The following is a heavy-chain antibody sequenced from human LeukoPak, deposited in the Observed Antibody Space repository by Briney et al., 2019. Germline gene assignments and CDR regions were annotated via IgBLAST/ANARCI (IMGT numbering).Heavy chain of an antibody. V-gene: IGHV3-7*03. D-gene: IGHD6-6*01. CDR2: IKADGGEK. CDR1: GFTFSTYW. CDR3: AKGATSSSLSRNAFDI. Sequence: GGSLRLSCAASGFTFSTYWMNWFRQTPGKGLEWVAKIKADGGEKDHVASVKGRFTISRDNSKNALYLQMNSLRAEDTAVYYCAKGATSSSLSRNAFDIWGQGTMVTVSS. J-gene: IGHJ3*02.